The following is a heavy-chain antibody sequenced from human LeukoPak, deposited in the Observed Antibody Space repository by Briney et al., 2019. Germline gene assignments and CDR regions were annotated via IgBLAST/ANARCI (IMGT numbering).Heavy chain of an antibody. CDR1: AFTFSSYA. CDR2: ISGSGGST. J-gene: IGHJ5*02. Sequence: PGGSLRLSCAASAFTFSSYAMSWVRQAPGKGLEWVSAISGSGGSTYYADSVKGRFTISRDNSKNTLYLQMNSLRAEDTAVYYCAKLSLPVIASNWCDPCGQGTLVTVSS. CDR3: AKLSLPVIASNWCDP. V-gene: IGHV3-23*01. D-gene: IGHD2-21*01.